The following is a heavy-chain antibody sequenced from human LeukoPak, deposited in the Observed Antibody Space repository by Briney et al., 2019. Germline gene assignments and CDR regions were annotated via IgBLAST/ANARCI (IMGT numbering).Heavy chain of an antibody. V-gene: IGHV3-21*01. J-gene: IGHJ3*02. Sequence: GGSLRLSCAASGFTFSSYSMNWVRQAPGKGLEWVSSISSSSSYIYYADSVKGRFTISRDNAKNSLYLQMNSLRAEDTAVYYCAREESPSGDAFDIWGQGTMVTVSS. CDR1: GFTFSSYS. CDR2: ISSSSSYI. CDR3: AREESPSGDAFDI.